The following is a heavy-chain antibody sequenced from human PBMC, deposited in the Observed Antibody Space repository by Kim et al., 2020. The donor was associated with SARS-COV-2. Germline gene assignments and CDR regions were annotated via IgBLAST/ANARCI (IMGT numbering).Heavy chain of an antibody. V-gene: IGHV4-39*01. CDR2: IYYSGST. Sequence: SETLSLTCTVSGGSISSSSYYWGWIRQPPGKGLEWIGSIYYSGSTYYNPSLKSRVTISVDTSKNQFSLKLSSVTAADTAVYYCARTIFGVVIRGYMDVWGKGTTVTVSS. CDR1: GGSISSSSYY. CDR3: ARTIFGVVIRGYMDV. J-gene: IGHJ6*03. D-gene: IGHD3-3*02.